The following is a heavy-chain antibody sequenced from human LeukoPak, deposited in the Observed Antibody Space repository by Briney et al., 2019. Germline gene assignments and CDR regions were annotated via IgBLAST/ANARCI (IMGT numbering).Heavy chain of an antibody. J-gene: IGHJ4*02. Sequence: TGGSLRLSCAASGFTFNNYGMSWARQAPGKGLEWVSSVSETGDSKYHADSVQGRFTISRDNSKNTLYLQMNSLRAEDTAVYYCAKVWRGNYYDYWGQGTLVTVPS. CDR3: AKVWRGNYYDY. CDR1: GFTFNNYG. V-gene: IGHV3-23*01. CDR2: VSETGDSK. D-gene: IGHD1-1*01.